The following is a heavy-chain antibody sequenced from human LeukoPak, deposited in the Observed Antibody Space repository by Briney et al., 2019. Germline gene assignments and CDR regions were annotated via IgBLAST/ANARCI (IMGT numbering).Heavy chain of an antibody. CDR1: GYTLTELS. CDR3: ARGLIDFWSGPYYYYYMDV. J-gene: IGHJ6*03. D-gene: IGHD3-3*01. V-gene: IGHV1-24*01. Sequence: ASVKVSCKVSGYTLTELSMHWVRQAPGKGLEWMGGFDPEDGETIYAQKFQGRVTITADESTSTAYMELSSLRSEDTAVYYCARGLIDFWSGPYYYYYMDVWGKGTTVTVSS. CDR2: FDPEDGET.